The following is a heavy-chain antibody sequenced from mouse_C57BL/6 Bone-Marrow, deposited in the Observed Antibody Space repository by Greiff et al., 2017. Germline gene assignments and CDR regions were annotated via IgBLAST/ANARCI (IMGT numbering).Heavy chain of an antibody. CDR1: GYTFTSYW. V-gene: IGHV1-74*01. J-gene: IGHJ2*01. Sequence: QVQLQQPGAELVKPGASVKVSCKASGYTFTSYWMHWVKQRPGQGLEWIGRIHPSDSDTNYNQKFKGKATLTVDKSSSTAYMQLSILTSEDPAVDYGAIGLRRGGYYFDYWGQGTTLTVSS. CDR2: IHPSDSDT. CDR3: AIGLRRGGYYFDY. D-gene: IGHD2-4*01.